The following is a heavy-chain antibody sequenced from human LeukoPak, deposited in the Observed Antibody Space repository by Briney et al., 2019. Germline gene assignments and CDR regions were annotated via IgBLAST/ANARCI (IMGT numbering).Heavy chain of an antibody. CDR3: ARDQGKGYYYYGMDV. J-gene: IGHJ6*02. Sequence: PGGSLRLSCAASGFTFNDYAMHWVRQAPGKGLEWVAFISSDGSNKYYADSVRGRFTFSRDNSKNTLYLQVNSLRAEDTAVYYCARDQGKGYYYYGMDVWGQGTTVTVSS. V-gene: IGHV3-30-3*01. CDR1: GFTFNDYA. CDR2: ISSDGSNK.